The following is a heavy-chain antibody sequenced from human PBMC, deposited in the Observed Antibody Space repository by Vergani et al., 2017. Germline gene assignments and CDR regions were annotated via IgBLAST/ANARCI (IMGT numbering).Heavy chain of an antibody. J-gene: IGHJ4*02. Sequence: EVQLVESGGGLVQPGGSLRLSCAASGFTFSSYEMNWVRQAPGKGLEWVSYISSSGSTIYYADSVKGRFTISRDNAKNTLYLQMNSLRAEDTAVYYCADYGSGRPFDYWGQGTLVTVSS. CDR1: GFTFSSYE. CDR3: ADYGSGRPFDY. D-gene: IGHD3-10*01. CDR2: ISSSGSTI. V-gene: IGHV3-48*03.